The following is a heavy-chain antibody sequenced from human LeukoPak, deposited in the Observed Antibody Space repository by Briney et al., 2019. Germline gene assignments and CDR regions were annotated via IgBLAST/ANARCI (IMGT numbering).Heavy chain of an antibody. CDR3: ARGARDYFELDY. Sequence: GGSLRLSCAASGFTFSSYVMNWVRQAPGKGLEWVSVIHSGGTTYYADSVKDRFTISRDNSKNTLFLQMDSLRVGDTAVYYCARGARDYFELDYWGQGTLVTVSS. V-gene: IGHV3-66*01. J-gene: IGHJ4*02. CDR1: GFTFSSYV. CDR2: IHSGGTT. D-gene: IGHD3-22*01.